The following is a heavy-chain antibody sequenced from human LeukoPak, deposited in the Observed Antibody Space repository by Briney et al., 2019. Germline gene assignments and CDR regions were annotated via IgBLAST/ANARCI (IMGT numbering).Heavy chain of an antibody. CDR2: IIPIYGRA. Sequence: SVKISCKASGGSFTSYGISWVRQAPGQGLEWMGKIIPIYGRANYGQKFQGRVTITADESTTTSYMELSSLTAEDMAVYYCATGGAYEFRDDYWGQGTLVTVSS. J-gene: IGHJ4*02. CDR1: GGSFTSYG. D-gene: IGHD3-3*01. V-gene: IGHV1-69*13. CDR3: ATGGAYEFRDDY.